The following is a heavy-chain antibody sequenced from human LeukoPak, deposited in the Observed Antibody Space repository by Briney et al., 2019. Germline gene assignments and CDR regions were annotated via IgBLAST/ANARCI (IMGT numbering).Heavy chain of an antibody. J-gene: IGHJ4*02. CDR2: IIPILGIA. CDR1: GGTFSSYT. Sequence: ASVKVSCKASGGTFSSYTISWVRQAPGQGLEWMGRIIPILGIANYAQKFQGRVTITADKSASTAYMELSSLRSEDTAVYYCARVSPDGYFDYWGQGALATVSS. V-gene: IGHV1-69*02. D-gene: IGHD2/OR15-2a*01. CDR3: ARVSPDGYFDY.